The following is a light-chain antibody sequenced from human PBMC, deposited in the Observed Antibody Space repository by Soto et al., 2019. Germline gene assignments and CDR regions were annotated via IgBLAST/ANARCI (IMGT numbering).Light chain of an antibody. Sequence: EIVLTQSPGTLSLSPGERATLSCRASQSVSSSYLAWCQQKPGQAPRRLIYGASSRATGIPDRFSGSGSGTDFTLTISRLEPEDFAVYYCQQYTSSPTFGGGTKVDI. J-gene: IGKJ4*01. CDR2: GAS. V-gene: IGKV3-20*01. CDR3: QQYTSSPT. CDR1: QSVSSSY.